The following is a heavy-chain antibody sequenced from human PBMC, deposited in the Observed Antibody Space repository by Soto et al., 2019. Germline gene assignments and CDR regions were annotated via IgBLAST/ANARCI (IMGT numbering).Heavy chain of an antibody. V-gene: IGHV3-23*01. J-gene: IGHJ5*02. CDR2: IDGSGGIT. D-gene: IGHD3-10*01. CDR3: VKNSGWFNT. CDR1: GFTFGTTD. Sequence: QLLQSGGGLVQPGGSLTLSCAASGFTFGTTDMSWVRQAPGEGLEWVSTIDGSGGITYYADSVKGRFTISRDNSRNTVYPLMNSLRGDDTALYYCVKNSGWFNTWGQGALVTVSS.